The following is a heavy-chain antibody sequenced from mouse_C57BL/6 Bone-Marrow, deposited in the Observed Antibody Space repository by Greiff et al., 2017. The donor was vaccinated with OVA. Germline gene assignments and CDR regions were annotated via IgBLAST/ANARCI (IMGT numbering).Heavy chain of an antibody. J-gene: IGHJ3*01. CDR1: GFTFSDYG. CDR2: ISNLAYSI. CDR3: ARPYYYGSSYVAY. Sequence: EVKVVESGGGLVQPGGSLKLSCAASGFTFSDYGMAWVRQAPRKGPEWVAFISNLAYSIYYADTVTGRFTISSENAKNTLYLEMSILRSEDTAMYYCARPYYYGSSYVAYWGQGTLVTVSA. V-gene: IGHV5-15*01. D-gene: IGHD1-1*01.